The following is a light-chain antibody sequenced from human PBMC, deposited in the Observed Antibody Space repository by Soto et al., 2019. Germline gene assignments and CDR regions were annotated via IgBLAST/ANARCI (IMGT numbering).Light chain of an antibody. CDR1: QSISNN. J-gene: IGKJ4*01. CDR3: QQYYNWPTGVT. V-gene: IGKV3-15*01. Sequence: ELVMTQSPAIVSVSPGDGVTLSCRASQSISNNLAWFQQIPGQAPRLLIYDVSTRDTGVPVRFSGSGSGTEFTLTISSLQSEDFAVYYCQQYYNWPTGVTFGGGTKVEIK. CDR2: DVS.